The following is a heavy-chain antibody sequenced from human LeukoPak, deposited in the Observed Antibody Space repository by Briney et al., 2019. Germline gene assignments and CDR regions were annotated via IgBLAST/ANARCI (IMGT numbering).Heavy chain of an antibody. CDR1: GFTVSSNY. CDR3: ARDLFGSPYDYVWGTPNDY. CDR2: IYSGGSA. D-gene: IGHD3-16*01. J-gene: IGHJ4*02. V-gene: IGHV3-66*01. Sequence: GGSLRLSCAASGFTVSSNYMSWVRQAPGKGLEWVSVIYSGGSAYYADSVKGRFTISRDNSKNTLYLQMNSLRAEDTAVYYCARDLFGSPYDYVWGTPNDYWGQGTLVTVSS.